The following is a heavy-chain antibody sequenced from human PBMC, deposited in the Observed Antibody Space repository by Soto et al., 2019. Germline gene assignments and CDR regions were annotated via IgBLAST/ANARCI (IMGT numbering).Heavy chain of an antibody. CDR3: ARAYNFLRFLDIMGYYYGMDV. J-gene: IGHJ6*02. Sequence: GESLKISCKGSGYSFTSYWIGWVRQMPGKGLEWMGIIYPGDSNTRYSPSLQGQVTISVDKSISTAYLQWSSLKATVTAVYYCARAYNFLRFLDIMGYYYGMDVWGQGTTVTVSS. D-gene: IGHD3-3*01. CDR2: IYPGDSNT. CDR1: GYSFTSYW. V-gene: IGHV5-51*01.